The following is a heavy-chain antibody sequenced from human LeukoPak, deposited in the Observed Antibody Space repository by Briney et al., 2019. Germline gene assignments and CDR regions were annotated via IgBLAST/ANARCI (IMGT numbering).Heavy chain of an antibody. Sequence: SETLSLTCTVSGGSISSSSYYWGWIRQPPGKGLEWIGSIYHSGSTYYNPSLKSRVTISVDTSKNQFSLKLSSVTAADTAVYYCANQEYDFWSGYLLGYFDYWGQGTLVTVSS. CDR2: IYHSGST. CDR3: ANQEYDFWSGYLLGYFDY. J-gene: IGHJ4*02. CDR1: GGSISSSSYY. V-gene: IGHV4-39*07. D-gene: IGHD3-3*01.